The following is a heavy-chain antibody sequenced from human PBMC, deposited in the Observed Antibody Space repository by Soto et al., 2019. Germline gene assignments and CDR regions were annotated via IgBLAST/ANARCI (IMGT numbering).Heavy chain of an antibody. Sequence: SDTLSLTCSVSGGSLSSSSYYWGWIRQPPGKGLEWIGSIYRSGYTYDNPSLKSRLTISVDTSTNQFSLKLSSVTAADTAVYYCARHTLVREIKDICWFDPWGHGTLVT. V-gene: IGHV4-39*01. D-gene: IGHD3-10*01. CDR1: GGSLSSSSYY. CDR3: ARHTLVREIKDICWFDP. CDR2: IYRSGYT. J-gene: IGHJ5*02.